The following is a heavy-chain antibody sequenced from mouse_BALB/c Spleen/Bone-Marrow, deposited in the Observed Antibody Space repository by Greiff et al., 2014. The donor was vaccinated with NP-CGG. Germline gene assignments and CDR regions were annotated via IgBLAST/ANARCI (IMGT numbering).Heavy chain of an antibody. V-gene: IGHV5-17*02. Sequence: DVKLVESGGGLVQPGGSRKLSCAASGFTFSSFGMHWVRQAPEKGLEWVAYISSGSSTIYYADTVKGRFTISRDNPKNTLFLQMTSLRSEDTAMYYCTRKGALITHYYAMDYWGQGTSDTVSS. D-gene: IGHD2-4*01. CDR1: GFTFSSFG. CDR2: ISSGSSTI. J-gene: IGHJ4*01. CDR3: TRKGALITHYYAMDY.